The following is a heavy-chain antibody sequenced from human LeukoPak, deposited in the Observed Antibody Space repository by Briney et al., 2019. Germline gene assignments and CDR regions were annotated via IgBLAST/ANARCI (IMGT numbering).Heavy chain of an antibody. Sequence: SETLSLTCTVSGGSISSYYWSWIRQPPGKGLEWIGYIYYSGSTNYNPSLKSRVTISVDTSKNQFSLKLSSVTAADTAVYYCARGKYYFDYWGQGTLVTVSS. CDR1: GGSISSYY. CDR2: IYYSGST. CDR3: ARGKYYFDY. V-gene: IGHV4-59*12. J-gene: IGHJ4*02.